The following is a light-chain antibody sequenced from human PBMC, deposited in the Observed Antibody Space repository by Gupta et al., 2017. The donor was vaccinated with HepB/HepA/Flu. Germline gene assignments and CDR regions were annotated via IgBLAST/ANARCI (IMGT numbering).Light chain of an antibody. CDR1: SSDVGGYNY. CDR2: DVS. Sequence: QSALTQPASVSGSPGQSITIYCTGTSSDVGGYNYVSWYQQHPGKAPKLMIYDVSNRPSGVSNRFSGSKSGNTDSLTISGLQAEDEADDYCSSYTSSSTWVFGGGTKLTVL. CDR3: SSYTSSSTWV. J-gene: IGLJ3*02. V-gene: IGLV2-14*01.